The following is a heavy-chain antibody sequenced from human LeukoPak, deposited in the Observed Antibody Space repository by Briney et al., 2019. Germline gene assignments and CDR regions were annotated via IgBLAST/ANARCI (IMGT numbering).Heavy chain of an antibody. V-gene: IGHV3-53*01. D-gene: IGHD3-22*01. J-gene: IGHJ1*01. CDR1: GFTVSSNY. CDR3: ARASSGYYSVLFQH. CDR2: IYSGSST. Sequence: PGGSLRLSCAASGFTVSSNYMSWVRQAPGKGLEWVSVIYSGSSTYYADSVKGRFTISRDNSKNTLYLQMNSLRAEDTAVYYCARASSGYYSVLFQHWGQGTLVTVSS.